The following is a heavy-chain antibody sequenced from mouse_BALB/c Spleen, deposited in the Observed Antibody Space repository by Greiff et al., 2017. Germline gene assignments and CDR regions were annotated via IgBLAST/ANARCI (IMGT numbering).Heavy chain of an antibody. J-gene: IGHJ2*01. D-gene: IGHD2-3*01. CDR3: NACDGYLDY. CDR1: GFNIKDYY. CDR2: IDPENGDT. Sequence: VQLKESGAELVRSGASVKLSCTASGFNIKDYYMHWVKQRPEQGLEWIGWIDPENGDTEYAPKFQGKATMTADTSSNTAYLQLSSLTSEDTAGYYCNACDGYLDYWGQGTTLTVSS. V-gene: IGHV14-4*02.